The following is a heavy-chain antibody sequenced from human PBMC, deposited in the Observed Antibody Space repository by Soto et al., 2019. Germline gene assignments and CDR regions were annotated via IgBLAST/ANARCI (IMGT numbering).Heavy chain of an antibody. CDR2: IIPIFGTA. J-gene: IGHJ5*02. CDR1: GGTFSSYA. D-gene: IGHD3-3*01. V-gene: IGHV1-69*13. CDR3: ATDSSFWRGYYFDR. Sequence: SVKVSCKASGGTFSSYAISWVRQAPGQGLEWMGGIIPIFGTANYAQKFQGRVTITADESTSTAYMELTSLRSADTAVYHCATDSSFWRGYYFDRSRQGTLVTVSS.